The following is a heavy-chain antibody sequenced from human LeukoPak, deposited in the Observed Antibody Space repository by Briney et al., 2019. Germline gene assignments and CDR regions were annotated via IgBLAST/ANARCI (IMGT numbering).Heavy chain of an antibody. CDR1: GFTFDDYA. CDR3: AKAHPYSSSGGAFDI. Sequence: GRSLRLSCAASGFTFDDYAMHWVRQAPGKGLEWVSGISWNSGSIGYADSVKGRFTISRDNAKNSLYLQMNSLRAEDMALYYCAKAHPYSSSGGAFDIWGQGTMVTVSS. J-gene: IGHJ3*02. CDR2: ISWNSGSI. D-gene: IGHD6-6*01. V-gene: IGHV3-9*03.